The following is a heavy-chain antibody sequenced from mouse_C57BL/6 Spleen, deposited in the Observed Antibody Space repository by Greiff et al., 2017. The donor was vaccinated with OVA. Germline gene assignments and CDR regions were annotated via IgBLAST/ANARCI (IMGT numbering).Heavy chain of an antibody. CDR2: IYPSDSET. CDR3: ARGTGTEELVY. D-gene: IGHD4-1*01. Sequence: QVQLQQPGAELVRPGSSVKLSCKASGYTFTSYWMDWVKQRPGQGLEWIGNIYPSDSETHYNQKFKDKATLTVDKSSSTAYMQLSSLTSEDSAVYYCARGTGTEELVYWGQGTTLTVSS. V-gene: IGHV1-61*01. J-gene: IGHJ2*01. CDR1: GYTFTSYW.